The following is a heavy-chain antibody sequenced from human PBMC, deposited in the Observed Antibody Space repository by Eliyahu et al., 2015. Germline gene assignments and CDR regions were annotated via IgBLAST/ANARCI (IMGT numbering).Heavy chain of an antibody. Sequence: QGQLVQSESELKKPGASVRVACRASGYTFTSQSMNWLRQAPGQGLEWMGWXNTKTGAPTYAPGFTGRFVFSLDASVSTAYLQITMLKAEDTAVYFCAREGLWGWFDPWGQGTLVTVSS. J-gene: IGHJ5*02. D-gene: IGHD3-16*01. CDR3: AREGLWGWFDP. V-gene: IGHV7-4-1*02. CDR1: GYTFTSQS. CDR2: XNTKTGAP.